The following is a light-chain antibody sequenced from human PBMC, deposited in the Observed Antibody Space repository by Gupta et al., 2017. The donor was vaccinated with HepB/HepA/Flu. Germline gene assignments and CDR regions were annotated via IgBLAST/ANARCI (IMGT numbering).Light chain of an antibody. CDR2: DAS. CDR3: QQYGSSPST. J-gene: IGKJ4*02. V-gene: IGKV3D-20*01. Sequence: DIVLPQSPATLSLSPGERATLSCGASQSVISNYLAWYQQKPGLAPRLLIYDASSRATGIPDRFSGSGSGTDFTLTISRLEPEDFAVYHCQQYGSSPSTFGGGTKVEIK. CDR1: QSVISNY.